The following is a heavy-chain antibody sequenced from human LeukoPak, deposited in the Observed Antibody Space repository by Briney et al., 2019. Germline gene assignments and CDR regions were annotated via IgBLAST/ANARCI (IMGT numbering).Heavy chain of an antibody. D-gene: IGHD3-3*02. CDR2: IYYTGST. V-gene: IGHV4-59*08. Sequence: SGPTLVKPSETLSLTCTVSGGSMSNYYGSWIRQPPGKXXXXIAYIYYTGSTYYNPSLKSRVTMSVDTSKNQFSLSLSSVTAADTAIYYCARHISGAATLDWGQGTLVTVSS. CDR1: GGSMSNYY. CDR3: ARHISGAATLD. J-gene: IGHJ4*02.